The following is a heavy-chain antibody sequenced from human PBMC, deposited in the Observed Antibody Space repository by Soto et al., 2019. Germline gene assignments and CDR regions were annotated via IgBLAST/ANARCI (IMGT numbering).Heavy chain of an antibody. CDR1: GYSFTSYW. CDR3: ARPHSYDFWSGYYLYAFDI. D-gene: IGHD3-3*01. Sequence: GESLKISCKGSGYSFTSYWIGWVRQMPGKGLEWMGIIYPGDSDTRYSPSFQGQVTISADKSISTAYLQWSSLKASDTAMYYCARPHSYDFWSGYYLYAFDIWGRGTMVTVSS. CDR2: IYPGDSDT. V-gene: IGHV5-51*01. J-gene: IGHJ3*02.